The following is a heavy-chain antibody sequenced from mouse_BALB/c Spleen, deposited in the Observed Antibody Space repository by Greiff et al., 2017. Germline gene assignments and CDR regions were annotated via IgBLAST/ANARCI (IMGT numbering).Heavy chain of an antibody. D-gene: IGHD1-1*01. CDR1: GFTFSSYG. CDR2: ISSGGSYT. CDR3: AREKDYGSSSRGFAY. J-gene: IGHJ3*01. Sequence: EVQLVESGGDLVKPGGSLKLSCAASGFTFSSYGMSWVRQTPDKRLEWVATISSGGSYTYYPDSVKGRFTISRDNAKNTLYLQMSSLKSEDTAMYYCAREKDYGSSSRGFAYWGQGTLVTVSA. V-gene: IGHV5-6*01.